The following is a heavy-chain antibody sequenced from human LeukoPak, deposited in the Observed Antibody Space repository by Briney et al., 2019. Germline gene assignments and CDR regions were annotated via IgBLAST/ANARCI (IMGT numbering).Heavy chain of an antibody. CDR1: GGSISSYY. CDR2: IYYSGST. J-gene: IGHJ4*02. CDR3: ARVPGGSYLVFFDY. Sequence: PSETLSLTCTVSGGSISSYYWSWIRQPPGKGLEWIGYIYYSGSTNYNPSLKSRVTIPVDTSKNQFSLQLNSVTPEDTAVYYCARVPGGSYLVFFDYWGQGTLVTVSS. V-gene: IGHV4-59*12. D-gene: IGHD1-26*01.